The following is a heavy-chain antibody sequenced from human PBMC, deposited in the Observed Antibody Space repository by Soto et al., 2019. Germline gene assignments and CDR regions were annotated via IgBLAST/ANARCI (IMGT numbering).Heavy chain of an antibody. CDR2: IHNSGTT. CDR3: ARQKQWLSPFDD. J-gene: IGHJ4*02. Sequence: QVQLQESGPGLVKPSQTLSLTCTVSGGSITNDDYYWNWIRQLPGKGLEWIGYIHNSGTTDYNPSLKRRVTISGDTSKSQFSLQLSSVTAADTAVYFCARQKQWLSPFDDWGQGTLVTVSS. CDR1: GGSITNDDYY. D-gene: IGHD6-19*01. V-gene: IGHV4-31*03.